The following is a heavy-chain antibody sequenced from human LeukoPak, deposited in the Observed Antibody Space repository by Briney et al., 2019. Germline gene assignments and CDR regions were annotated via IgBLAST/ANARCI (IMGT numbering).Heavy chain of an antibody. Sequence: ASVKVSCKASGYTFTTYDITWVRQATGQGLEWMGWMNPNSGDTAYAQKFQGRVAMARDTSISTAYMELSSLRSEDTAVYYCARGLGDYYDTSGYYYAVPAHWGQGTLVTVSS. J-gene: IGHJ4*02. CDR3: ARGLGDYYDTSGYYYAVPAH. V-gene: IGHV1-8*01. CDR1: GYTFTTYD. CDR2: MNPNSGDT. D-gene: IGHD3-22*01.